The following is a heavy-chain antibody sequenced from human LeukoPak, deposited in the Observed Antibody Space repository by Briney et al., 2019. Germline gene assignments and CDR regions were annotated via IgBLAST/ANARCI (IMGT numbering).Heavy chain of an antibody. CDR2: IFYSGST. V-gene: IGHV4-59*01. CDR1: GGSISGYY. D-gene: IGHD1-26*01. J-gene: IGHJ4*02. CDR3: ARGEWDFLFDY. Sequence: PSETLSPTCAVSGGSISGYYWSWIRQPPGKGLEWIGYIFYSGSTNYNPSLKSRVTISVDTSKNQFSLKLSSVTAADTAVYYCARGEWDFLFDYWGQGTLVTVSS.